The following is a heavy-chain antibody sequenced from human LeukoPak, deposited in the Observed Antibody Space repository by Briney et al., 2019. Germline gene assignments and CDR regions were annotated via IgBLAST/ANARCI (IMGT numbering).Heavy chain of an antibody. CDR1: GYTFTSYY. D-gene: IGHD2-15*01. CDR2: INPSGGST. Sequence: AAVKVSCKASGYTFTSYYMHWVRQAPGQGLEWMGIINPSGGSTSYAQKFQGRVTMTRDTSTSTVYMELSRLRSEDTVVYYCARALYGSGGSCDNRAYDIWGQGTMVTVSS. CDR3: ARALYGSGGSCDNRAYDI. J-gene: IGHJ3*02. V-gene: IGHV1-46*01.